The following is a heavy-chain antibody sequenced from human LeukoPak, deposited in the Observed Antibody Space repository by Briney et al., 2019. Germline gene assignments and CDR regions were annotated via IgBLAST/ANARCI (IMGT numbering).Heavy chain of an antibody. V-gene: IGHV3-30*02. Sequence: SGGSLRLSCAASGFTFSSYGMHWVRQAPGKGLEWVAFIRYDGSNKYYADSVKGRFTISRDNSKNTLYLQMNSLRAEDTAVYYCAKKRYFDWLVAEYFQHWGQGTLVTVSS. CDR2: IRYDGSNK. D-gene: IGHD3-9*01. CDR1: GFTFSSYG. CDR3: AKKRYFDWLVAEYFQH. J-gene: IGHJ1*01.